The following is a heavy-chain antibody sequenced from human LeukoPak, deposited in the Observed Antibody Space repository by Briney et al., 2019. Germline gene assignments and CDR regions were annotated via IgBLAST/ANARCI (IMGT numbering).Heavy chain of an antibody. CDR3: ARHGSSFGSHSYFYSMDV. D-gene: IGHD6-6*01. CDR2: IYPGDSDT. Sequence: GESLKISCKGSGYSLTSYWIGWVRQMPGKGLEWMGIIYPGDSDTRYSPSFQGQVTISVDKSITTAYLQWSSLKASDTAIYYCARHGSSFGSHSYFYSMDVWGKGTTVTVSS. V-gene: IGHV5-51*01. J-gene: IGHJ6*03. CDR1: GYSLTSYW.